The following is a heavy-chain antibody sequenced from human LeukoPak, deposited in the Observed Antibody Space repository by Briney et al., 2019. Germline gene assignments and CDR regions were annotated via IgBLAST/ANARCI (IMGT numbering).Heavy chain of an antibody. D-gene: IGHD1-26*01. CDR2: IYPGDSDT. CDR3: ASSSGSYGYYYYYMDV. J-gene: IGHJ6*03. Sequence: GESLKISCKGSGYSFTSYWIGWVRQVPGKGLEWMGIIYPGDSDTRYSPSFQGQVTISADKSISTAYLQWSSLKASDTAMYYCASSSGSYGYYYYYMDVWGKGTTVTVSS. CDR1: GYSFTSYW. V-gene: IGHV5-51*01.